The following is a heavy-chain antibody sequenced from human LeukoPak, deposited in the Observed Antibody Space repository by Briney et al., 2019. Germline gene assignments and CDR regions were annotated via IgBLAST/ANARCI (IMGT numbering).Heavy chain of an antibody. V-gene: IGHV4-4*07. J-gene: IGHJ4*02. D-gene: IGHD4-11*01. CDR3: AREARFYGNYVLDY. Sequence: SETLSLTCTVSGGSISSYYWSWIRQPAGKGLEWIGRIYTSGSTNYNPSLKSRVTMSVDTSKNQFSLKLSSVTAADTAVYYCAREARFYGNYVLDYWGQGTLVTVSS. CDR1: GGSISSYY. CDR2: IYTSGST.